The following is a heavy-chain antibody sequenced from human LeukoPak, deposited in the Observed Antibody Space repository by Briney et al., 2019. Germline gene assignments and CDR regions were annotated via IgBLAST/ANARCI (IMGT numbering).Heavy chain of an antibody. D-gene: IGHD5-12*01. CDR1: GGSISSSSYY. CDR3: ARVGYSGYDDRGSFDY. CDR2: IYYSGST. Sequence: SETPSLTCTVSGGSISSSSYYWGWIRQPPGKGLEWIGSIYYSGSTYYNPSLKSRVTISVDTSKNQFSLKLSSVTAADTAVYYCARVGYSGYDDRGSFDYWGQGTLVTVSS. J-gene: IGHJ4*02. V-gene: IGHV4-39*07.